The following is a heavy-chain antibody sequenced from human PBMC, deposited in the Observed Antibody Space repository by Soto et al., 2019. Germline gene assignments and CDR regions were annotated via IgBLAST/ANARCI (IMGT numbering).Heavy chain of an antibody. CDR1: GGTFSSYA. Sequence: QVQLVQSGAEVKKPGSSVKVSCKASGGTFSSYAISWVRQAPGQGLEWMGGIIPIFVTAKYAQKFQGRVTITADEYTRPAYMELSSMRSEETAVYSCAAEGGWFDPWGQGTLVTVSS. CDR2: IIPIFVTA. V-gene: IGHV1-69*01. CDR3: AAEGGWFDP. D-gene: IGHD3-16*01. J-gene: IGHJ5*02.